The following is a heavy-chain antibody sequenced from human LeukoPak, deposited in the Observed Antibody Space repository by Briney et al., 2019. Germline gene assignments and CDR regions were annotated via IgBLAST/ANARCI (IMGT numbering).Heavy chain of an antibody. J-gene: IGHJ4*02. Sequence: PGGSLRLSCAASGFTISTYYMNWVRQAPGKGLEWVSSISDSSSYIYYADSVKGRFTISRDNAKNSLYLQMNSLRAEGTAVYYCARDTSSWNNVMSYWGQGTLVTVSS. D-gene: IGHD6-13*01. V-gene: IGHV3-21*01. CDR1: GFTISTYY. CDR3: ARDTSSWNNVMSY. CDR2: ISDSSSYI.